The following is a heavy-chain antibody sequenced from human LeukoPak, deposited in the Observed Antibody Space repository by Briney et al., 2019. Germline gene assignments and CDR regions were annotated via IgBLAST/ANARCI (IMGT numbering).Heavy chain of an antibody. D-gene: IGHD2-2*01. CDR2: IIPIFGTA. Sequence: SVKVSCKASGGTFSSYAISWVRQAPGQGLEWMGGIIPIFGTANYAQKFQGRVTITADESTSTAYMELSSLRSEDTAVYYCARGRYCGSTSCYAHYYGMDVWGKGTTVTVSS. J-gene: IGHJ6*04. CDR1: GGTFSSYA. V-gene: IGHV1-69*13. CDR3: ARGRYCGSTSCYAHYYGMDV.